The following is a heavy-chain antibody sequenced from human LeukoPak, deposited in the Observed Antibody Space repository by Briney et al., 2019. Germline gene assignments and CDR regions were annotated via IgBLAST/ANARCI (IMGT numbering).Heavy chain of an antibody. Sequence: ASVKVSCKASGYTFTGYYMHWVRQAPGQGLEWMGWINSNSGGTNYTQKFQGRVTMTRDTSISTAYMELSRLRSDDTAVYYCARGYCGGDCYLFDYWGQGTLVTVSS. CDR2: INSNSGGT. CDR1: GYTFTGYY. J-gene: IGHJ4*02. D-gene: IGHD2-21*02. CDR3: ARGYCGGDCYLFDY. V-gene: IGHV1-2*02.